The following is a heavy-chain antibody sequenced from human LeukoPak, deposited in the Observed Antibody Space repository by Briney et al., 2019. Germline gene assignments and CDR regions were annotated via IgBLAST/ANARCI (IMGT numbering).Heavy chain of an antibody. D-gene: IGHD3-22*01. Sequence: SETLSLTCTVSGGSISSYYWSWIRQPPGKGLEWIGYIYYSGSTNYNPSLKSRVTISVDTSKNQFSLKPSSVTAADTAVYYCAKSSVVIPLFDYWGQGTLVTVSS. CDR1: GGSISSYY. CDR2: IYYSGST. J-gene: IGHJ4*02. CDR3: AKSSVVIPLFDY. V-gene: IGHV4-59*01.